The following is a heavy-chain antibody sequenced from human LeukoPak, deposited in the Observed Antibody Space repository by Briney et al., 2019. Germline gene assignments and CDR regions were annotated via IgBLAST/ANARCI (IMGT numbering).Heavy chain of an antibody. CDR1: GGSISSSNW. CDR2: IYHSGST. CDR3: ARSGWFGELLGGTGWFDP. V-gene: IGHV4-4*02. J-gene: IGHJ5*02. Sequence: SETLSLTCAVSGGSISSSNWWSWVRQPPGKGLEWIGEIYHSGSTNYNPSLKSRVTISVDKSKNQFSLKLSSVTAADTAVYYCARSGWFGELLGGTGWFDPWGQGTLVTVSS. D-gene: IGHD3-10*01.